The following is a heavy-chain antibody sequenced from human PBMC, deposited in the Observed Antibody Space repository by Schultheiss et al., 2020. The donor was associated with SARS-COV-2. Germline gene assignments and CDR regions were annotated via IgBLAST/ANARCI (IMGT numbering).Heavy chain of an antibody. J-gene: IGHJ5*02. Sequence: SVKVSCKASGGTFSSYAISWVRQAPGQGLEWMGGIIPIFGTANYAQKFQGRVTITRDTSISTAYMELSRLRSDDTAVYYCAREVTAAVNWFDPWGQGTLVTVSS. CDR2: IIPIFGTA. CDR3: AREVTAAVNWFDP. D-gene: IGHD6-13*01. CDR1: GGTFSSYA. V-gene: IGHV1-69*05.